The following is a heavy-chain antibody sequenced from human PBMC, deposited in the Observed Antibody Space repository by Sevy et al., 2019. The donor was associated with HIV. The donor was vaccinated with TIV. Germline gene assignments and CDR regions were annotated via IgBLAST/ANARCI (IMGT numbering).Heavy chain of an antibody. CDR3: TRAPMTTVTTWYYYGMDV. CDR1: GFTFGDYA. V-gene: IGHV3-49*04. CDR2: IRSKAYGGTT. J-gene: IGHJ6*02. Sequence: GGSLRLSCTASGFTFGDYAMSWVRQAPGKGLEWEGFIRSKAYGGTTEYAASVKGRFTISRDDSKSIAYLQMNSLKTEDTAVYYCTRAPMTTVTTWYYYGMDVWGQGTTVTVSS. D-gene: IGHD4-17*01.